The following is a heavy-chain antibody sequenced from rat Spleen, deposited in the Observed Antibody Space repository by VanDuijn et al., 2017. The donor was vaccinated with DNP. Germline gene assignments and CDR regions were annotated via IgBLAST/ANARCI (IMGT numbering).Heavy chain of an antibody. D-gene: IGHD1-11*01. V-gene: IGHV5S13*01. CDR3: ARSNFGFDY. CDR2: VTNTGGTN. J-gene: IGHJ2*01. CDR1: GFTFNNYG. Sequence: EVQLVESGGGLVRPGRSLKLSCAASGFTFNNYGMAWVRQAPSKGLEWVASVTNTGGTNYYRESVKGRFTISRDNAKSTLYLQMDSLRSEDTATYYCARSNFGFDYWGQGVMVTVSS.